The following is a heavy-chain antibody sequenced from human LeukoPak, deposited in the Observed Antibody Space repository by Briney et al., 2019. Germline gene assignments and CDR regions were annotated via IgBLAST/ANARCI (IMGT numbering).Heavy chain of an antibody. J-gene: IGHJ5*02. V-gene: IGHV3-21*01. D-gene: IGHD6-6*01. CDR1: GFTFNTYS. CDR3: ARVGIAARTLYNWFDP. Sequence: RPGGSLRLSCAASGFTFNTYSMNWVRQAPGKGLEWVSSISSSSSYIHYADSVKGRFTISRDNAKNSLYLQMNSLRAEDTAVYYCARVGIAARTLYNWFDPWGQGTLVTVSS. CDR2: ISSSSSYI.